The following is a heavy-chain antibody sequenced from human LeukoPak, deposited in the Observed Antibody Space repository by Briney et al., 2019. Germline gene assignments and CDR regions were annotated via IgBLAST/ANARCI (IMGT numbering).Heavy chain of an antibody. CDR2: IRGDGSDA. Sequence: GGSLRLSCPASGFTFSDTWMHWVRQVPGKGLVWVSRIRGDGSDARYAESVKGRFTISRDNAKNTLYLQMNSLRDEDTAVYYCVRDWFHAIDYWGQGALVTVSS. CDR3: VRDWFHAIDY. CDR1: GFTFSDTW. D-gene: IGHD2/OR15-2a*01. J-gene: IGHJ4*02. V-gene: IGHV3-74*01.